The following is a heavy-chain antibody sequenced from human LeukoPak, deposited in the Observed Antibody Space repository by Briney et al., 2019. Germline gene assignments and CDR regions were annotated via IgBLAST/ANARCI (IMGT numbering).Heavy chain of an antibody. Sequence: GGSLRLSCAASGFNFSSYAMSWVRQAPGKGLEWVSTISGSGGYTYYADSVKGRFTISRDNSMNTLYLQMNSLRAEDTAVYYCAKELSGYEYYFDYWGQGTLVTVSS. V-gene: IGHV3-23*01. D-gene: IGHD5-12*01. CDR2: ISGSGGYT. J-gene: IGHJ4*02. CDR1: GFNFSSYA. CDR3: AKELSGYEYYFDY.